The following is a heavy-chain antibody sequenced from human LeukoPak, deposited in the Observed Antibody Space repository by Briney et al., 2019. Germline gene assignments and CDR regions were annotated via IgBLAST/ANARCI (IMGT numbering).Heavy chain of an antibody. CDR1: GYTFTSYT. V-gene: IGHV1-18*01. Sequence: ASVKVSCKASGYTFTSYTMNWVRQAPGQGLEWMGWISAFIGNTNYAQKLQGRITMTTDTSTSTAYMELRSLRSDDTAVYYCARGRTGIAAAGRKNYYYYYMDVWGKGTTVTVSS. CDR2: ISAFIGNT. D-gene: IGHD6-13*01. J-gene: IGHJ6*03. CDR3: ARGRTGIAAAGRKNYYYYYMDV.